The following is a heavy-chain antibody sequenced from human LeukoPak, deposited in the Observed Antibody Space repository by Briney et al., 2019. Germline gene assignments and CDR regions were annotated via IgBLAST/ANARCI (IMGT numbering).Heavy chain of an antibody. CDR1: GYTFTSYW. J-gene: IGHJ4*02. CDR2: IYPGDSDT. CDR3: ARLSTNYYDSSGYTYYFDY. Sequence: GESLKISCKASGYTFTSYWIGWVRQMPGKGLEWMGIIYPGDSDTRYSPSFQGQVTISADKSISTAYLQWSSLKASDTVMYYCARLSTNYYDSSGYTYYFDYWGQGTLVTVSS. D-gene: IGHD3-22*01. V-gene: IGHV5-51*01.